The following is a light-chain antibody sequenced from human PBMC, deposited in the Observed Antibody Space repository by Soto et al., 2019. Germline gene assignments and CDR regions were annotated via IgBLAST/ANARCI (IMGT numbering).Light chain of an antibody. CDR3: QQYGSLSWT. J-gene: IGKJ1*01. V-gene: IGKV3-20*01. Sequence: EIILTQSPDTLSLSPGERATLSCRASQTVSSNYLAWCQQRPGQAPRLLIYGASTRAAGIPDRFSGSGSGTDFTLTITRLEPEDFAVYYCQQYGSLSWTFGQGTKVEIK. CDR1: QTVSSNY. CDR2: GAS.